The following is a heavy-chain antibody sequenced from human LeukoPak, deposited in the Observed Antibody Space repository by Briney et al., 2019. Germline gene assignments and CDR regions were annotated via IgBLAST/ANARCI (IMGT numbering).Heavy chain of an antibody. D-gene: IGHD1/OR15-1a*01. CDR3: ARDPLTKGFDI. CDR1: GFTFSRYW. J-gene: IGHJ3*02. Sequence: PGGSLRLSRAASGFTFSRYWMSWVRQAPGKGLEWVANIKKDGSEKYYVDSVRGRFTISRDNAKNSLYLQMNSLRAEDTAVYYCARDPLTKGFDIWGQGTMVTVSS. CDR2: IKKDGSEK. V-gene: IGHV3-7*01.